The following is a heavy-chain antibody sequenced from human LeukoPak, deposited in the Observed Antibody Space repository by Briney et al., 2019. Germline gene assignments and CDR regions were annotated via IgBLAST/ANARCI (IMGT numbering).Heavy chain of an antibody. Sequence: GGSLRLSCAASGFTFSSYWMHWVRQAPGKGLVWVSRINTDGSSTSYADSVKGRFTISRDNAKNTLYLQMNSLRAEDTAVYYCARDSHIYDFWSGYYTTGNWFDPWGQGTLVTVSS. CDR3: ARDSHIYDFWSGYYTTGNWFDP. CDR2: INTDGSST. J-gene: IGHJ5*02. V-gene: IGHV3-74*01. CDR1: GFTFSSYW. D-gene: IGHD3-3*01.